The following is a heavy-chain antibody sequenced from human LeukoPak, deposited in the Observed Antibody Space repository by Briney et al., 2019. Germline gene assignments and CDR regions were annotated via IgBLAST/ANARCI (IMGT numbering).Heavy chain of an antibody. CDR2: IRYSGHT. CDR1: GDSVSNDRYY. J-gene: IGHJ5*02. Sequence: SEALSLTCTVSGDSVSNDRYYWTWIRQSPGKGLEWIAYIRYSGHTNYNPSLDTRVTISLDASKNQLSLRLYSVTAADTAMYYCARYNWNTWFDPWGQGALVTVSS. D-gene: IGHD1-1*01. CDR3: ARYNWNTWFDP. V-gene: IGHV4-61*01.